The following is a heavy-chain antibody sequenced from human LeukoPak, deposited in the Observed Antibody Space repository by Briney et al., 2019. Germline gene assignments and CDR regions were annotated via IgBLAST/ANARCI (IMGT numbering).Heavy chain of an antibody. J-gene: IGHJ4*02. V-gene: IGHV3-7*01. CDR2: INQDGTEK. CDR1: GYRFSSYW. CDR3: AKLAKYFYGSETYYFFEH. Sequence: GESLKISCKGSGYRFSSYWIGWVRQAPGKGLEWVANINQDGTEKYYVDSVKGRFTISRDNAKNSLYLQMNSLRVEDTAVYYCAKLAKYFYGSETYYFFEHWGQGTPVTASS. D-gene: IGHD3-10*01.